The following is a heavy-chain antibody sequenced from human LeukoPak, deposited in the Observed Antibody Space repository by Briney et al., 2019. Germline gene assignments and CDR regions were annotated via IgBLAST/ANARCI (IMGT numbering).Heavy chain of an antibody. CDR1: GGSISSGNYY. J-gene: IGHJ4*02. D-gene: IGHD3-22*01. Sequence: PSDTLSLTCTVSGGSISSGNYYWTWIRQHPGKGLEWIGYIYYSGTTFYNPSLKSRVTISIDTSKNQFSLKLTSVTAADTAVYYCARADYYGSSAYPYWGQGTLVTVSS. V-gene: IGHV4-31*03. CDR3: ARADYYGSSAYPY. CDR2: IYYSGTT.